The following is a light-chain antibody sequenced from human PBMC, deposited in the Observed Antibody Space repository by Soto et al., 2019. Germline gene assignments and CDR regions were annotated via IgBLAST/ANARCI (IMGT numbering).Light chain of an antibody. CDR2: AAS. CDR1: QAISNY. CDR3: QTYNTAPHT. J-gene: IGKJ4*01. Sequence: DIQMTQSPSSLSASVGDRVTITCRASQAISNYLAWYQQRPGKVPKLLIYAASTLQSGVPSRFSGSRSGIDFTLTISSLQPEDVATYYCQTYNTAPHTFGGGTKVELK. V-gene: IGKV1-27*01.